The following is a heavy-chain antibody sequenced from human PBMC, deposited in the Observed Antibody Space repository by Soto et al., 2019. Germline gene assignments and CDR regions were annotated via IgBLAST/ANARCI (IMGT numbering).Heavy chain of an antibody. CDR2: INHSGST. Sequence: PSETLSLTCAVYGGSFSGYYWSWIRQPPGKGLEWIGEINHSGSTNYNPSLKSRVTISVDTSKNQFSLKLSSVTAADTAVYYCARGNARGSSDYYYYYGMDVWGQGTTVTVSS. CDR3: ARGNARGSSDYYYYYGMDV. CDR1: GGSFSGYY. J-gene: IGHJ6*02. D-gene: IGHD3-10*01. V-gene: IGHV4-34*01.